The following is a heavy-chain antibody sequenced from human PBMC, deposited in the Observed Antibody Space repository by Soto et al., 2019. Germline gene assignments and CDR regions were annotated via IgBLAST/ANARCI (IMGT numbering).Heavy chain of an antibody. CDR3: ARDRRVYSSDHYGMDV. CDR2: ISYDGSNK. V-gene: IGHV3-30-3*01. CDR1: GFTFSSYA. D-gene: IGHD6-19*01. Sequence: TGGSLRLSCAASGFTFSSYAMHWVRQAPGKGLEWVAVISYDGSNKYYADSVKGRFTISRDNSKNTLYLQMNSLRAEDTAVYYCARDRRVYSSDHYGMDVWGQGTTVTVSS. J-gene: IGHJ6*02.